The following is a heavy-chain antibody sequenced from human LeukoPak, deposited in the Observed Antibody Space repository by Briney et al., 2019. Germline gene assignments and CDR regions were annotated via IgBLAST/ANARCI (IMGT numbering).Heavy chain of an antibody. Sequence: GRSLRLSCAASGFTFSSYAMHWVRQAPGKGLDWVAVISYDGSNKYYADSVKGRFTISRDNVKKTLYLQMNSLRAEDTAVYYCAKISITMVRGVGGFDYWGQGTLVTVSS. CDR2: ISYDGSNK. CDR1: GFTFSSYA. D-gene: IGHD3-10*01. CDR3: AKISITMVRGVGGFDY. V-gene: IGHV3-30-3*02. J-gene: IGHJ4*02.